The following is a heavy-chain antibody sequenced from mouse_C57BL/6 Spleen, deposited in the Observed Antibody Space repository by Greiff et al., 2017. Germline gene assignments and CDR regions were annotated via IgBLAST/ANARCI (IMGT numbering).Heavy chain of an antibody. D-gene: IGHD2-2*01. J-gene: IGHJ2*01. V-gene: IGHV5-9*01. CDR3: ARWGYDAGDY. CDR1: GFTFSSYT. Sequence: EVMLVESGGGLVKPGGSLKLSCAASGFTFSSYTMSWVRQTPEKRLEWVATISGGGGNTYYPDSVKGRFTISRDNAKNTLYLQLSSLRSEDTALDDCARWGYDAGDYWGQGTTLTVSS. CDR2: ISGGGGNT.